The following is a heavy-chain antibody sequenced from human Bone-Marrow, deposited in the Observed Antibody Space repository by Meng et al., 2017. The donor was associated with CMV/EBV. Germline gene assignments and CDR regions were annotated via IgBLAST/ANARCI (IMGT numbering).Heavy chain of an antibody. CDR3: ARRTGGVGYCSSTSCSGAFDI. CDR1: GSSFTSYW. Sequence: GGSLRLSCKGSGSSFTSYWIGWVRQMPGKGLEWMGIIYPGDSVTRYSPSFQGQVTISADKSISTAYLQWSNLKASDTAMYYCARRTGGVGYCSSTSCSGAFDIWGQGTRVTVSS. D-gene: IGHD2-2*01. CDR2: IYPGDSVT. V-gene: IGHV5-51*01. J-gene: IGHJ3*02.